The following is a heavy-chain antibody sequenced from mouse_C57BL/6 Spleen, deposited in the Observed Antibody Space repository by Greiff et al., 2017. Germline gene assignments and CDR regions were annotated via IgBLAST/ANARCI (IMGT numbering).Heavy chain of an antibody. CDR3: AKDYGNYEYFEV. CDR1: GYTFTSYG. Sequence: QVQLQQSGAELARPGASVKLSCKASGYTFTSYGISWVKQRTGQGLEWIGEIYPRSGNTYYNEKFKGKATLTADKSSSTEYMQLSSLTSEDSAVYCCAKDYGNYEYFEVWGTGTTVTVSS. V-gene: IGHV1-81*01. CDR2: IYPRSGNT. D-gene: IGHD2-1*01. J-gene: IGHJ1*03.